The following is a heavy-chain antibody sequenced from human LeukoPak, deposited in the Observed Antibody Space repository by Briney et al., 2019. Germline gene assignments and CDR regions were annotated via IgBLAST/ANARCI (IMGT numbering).Heavy chain of an antibody. V-gene: IGHV3-23*01. CDR2: ITGSDDKT. D-gene: IGHD5-12*01. J-gene: IGHJ4*02. Sequence: PGGSLRLSCAASGFTFSSAALTWVRQAPGKGLEWVSTITGSDDKTYYADSVKGRFTISRDFSRNPVGLQMNSLRIEDTAIYYCAKGPQLYSGYHPDYWGQGTLVTVSS. CDR3: AKGPQLYSGYHPDY. CDR1: GFTFSSAA.